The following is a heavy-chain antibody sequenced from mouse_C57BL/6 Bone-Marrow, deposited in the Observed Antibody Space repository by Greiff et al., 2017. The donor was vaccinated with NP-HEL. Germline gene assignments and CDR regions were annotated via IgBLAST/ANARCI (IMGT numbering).Heavy chain of an antibody. CDR3: ARGSSGYGGY. CDR1: GFTFSSYA. CDR2: ISDGGSYT. Sequence: EVMLVESGGGLVKPGGSLKLSCAASGFTFSSYAMSWVRQTPEKRLEWVATISDGGSYTYYPDNVKGRFTISRDNAKNNLYLQMSHLKSEDTAMYYCARGSSGYGGYWGQGTTLTVSS. D-gene: IGHD3-2*02. J-gene: IGHJ2*01. V-gene: IGHV5-4*03.